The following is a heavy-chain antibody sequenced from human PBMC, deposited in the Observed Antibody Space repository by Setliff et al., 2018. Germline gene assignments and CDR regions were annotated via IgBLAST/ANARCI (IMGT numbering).Heavy chain of an antibody. Sequence: GESLKISCKGSGFTFTNYWIGWVRQMPGKGLEWMGVIYPGDSDTRYSPSFRGQVTFSVDRSINTAYLQWSSLKASDTAMYYCARSAWGSSGYYPYYFDYWGQGTLVTGLL. V-gene: IGHV5-51*01. CDR3: ARSAWGSSGYYPYYFDY. J-gene: IGHJ4*02. CDR2: IYPGDSDT. CDR1: GFTFTNYW. D-gene: IGHD3-22*01.